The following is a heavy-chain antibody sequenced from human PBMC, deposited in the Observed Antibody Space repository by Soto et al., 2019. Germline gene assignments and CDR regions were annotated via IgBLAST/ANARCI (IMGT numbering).Heavy chain of an antibody. CDR1: GFTFSSYE. CDR2: ISSSGSTI. CDR3: ARVRDRGPSGY. Sequence: EVQLVESGGGLVQPGGSLRLSCAASGFTFSSYEMNWVRQAPGKGLVWVSYISSSGSTIYYADSVKGRFTISRDNAKNSLYLQMNSLRAEDTAVYYCARVRDRGPSGYWGQGTLVTVSS. J-gene: IGHJ4*02. V-gene: IGHV3-48*03. D-gene: IGHD3-16*02.